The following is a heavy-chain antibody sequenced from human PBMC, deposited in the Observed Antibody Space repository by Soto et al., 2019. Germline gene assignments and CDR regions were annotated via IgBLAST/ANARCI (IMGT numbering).Heavy chain of an antibody. CDR3: ANVALGYCSSTSCSILLPFDY. J-gene: IGHJ4*02. CDR2: ISGSGGST. Sequence: GGSLRLSCAASGFTFSSYAMSWVRQAPGKGLEWVSAISGSGGSTYYADSVKGRFTISRDNSKNTLYLQMNSLRAEDTAVYYCANVALGYCSSTSCSILLPFDYWGQGTLVTVSS. V-gene: IGHV3-23*01. D-gene: IGHD2-2*01. CDR1: GFTFSSYA.